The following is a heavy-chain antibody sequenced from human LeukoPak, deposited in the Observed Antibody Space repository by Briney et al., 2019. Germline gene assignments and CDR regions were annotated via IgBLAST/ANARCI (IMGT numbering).Heavy chain of an antibody. CDR1: GFTFDDYA. J-gene: IGHJ3*02. D-gene: IGHD5-24*01. V-gene: IGHV3-9*01. CDR3: AKNRGAYNDGFDI. Sequence: SGGSLRLSCTASGFTFDDYAMHWVRHAPGKGLEWVSGISWNSGRIGYADSVKSQFTISRDNAKNSLYLQMNSLRAEDTALYYCAKNRGAYNDGFDIWGQGTMVTVSS. CDR2: ISWNSGRI.